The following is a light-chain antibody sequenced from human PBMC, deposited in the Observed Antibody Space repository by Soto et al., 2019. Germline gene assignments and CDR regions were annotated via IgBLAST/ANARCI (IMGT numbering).Light chain of an antibody. Sequence: EIVLTQSPGTLSLSPGERATLSCRASQSVSSSYLAWYQQKPGQAPRLLIYGASSRATGIPDRFSGSGSGTDFTLTIRRLEPEDFAVYYCQQYGSSPPWTCGQGTKGVIK. CDR2: GAS. V-gene: IGKV3-20*01. J-gene: IGKJ1*01. CDR1: QSVSSSY. CDR3: QQYGSSPPWT.